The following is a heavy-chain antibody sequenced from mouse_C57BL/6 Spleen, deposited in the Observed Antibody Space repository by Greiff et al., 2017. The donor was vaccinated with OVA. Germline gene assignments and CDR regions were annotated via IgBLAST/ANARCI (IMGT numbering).Heavy chain of an antibody. CDR3: ARGHYYGNYVGA. D-gene: IGHD2-1*01. CDR2: IHPSTGGT. V-gene: IGHV1-42*01. Sequence: EVQLQQSGPALVKPGASVKISCQASGSSFTGYYMNWVKQSPEKSLAWIGDIHPSTGGTTYNQQFKAKATLTVAKSYSTAYMKRKSLTSEDSAVYYCARGHYYGNYVGAWGKGTTLTVSS. CDR1: GSSFTGYY. J-gene: IGHJ2*01.